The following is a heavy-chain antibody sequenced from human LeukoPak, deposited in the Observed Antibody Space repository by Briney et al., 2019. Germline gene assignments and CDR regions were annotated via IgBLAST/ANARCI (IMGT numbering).Heavy chain of an antibody. V-gene: IGHV1-18*01. D-gene: IGHD3-3*01. CDR3: ARLSGDPQFFGVVTFFDY. CDR2: ISAYNGNT. CDR1: GYTFTSYG. J-gene: IGHJ4*02. Sequence: ASVKVSCKASGYTFTSYGISWVRQAPGQGLGSMGWISAYNGNTDYAQKLQGRVTMTTDTSTSTAYMELRSLRSDDTALYYCARLSGDPQFFGVVTFFDYWGQGTLVTVSS.